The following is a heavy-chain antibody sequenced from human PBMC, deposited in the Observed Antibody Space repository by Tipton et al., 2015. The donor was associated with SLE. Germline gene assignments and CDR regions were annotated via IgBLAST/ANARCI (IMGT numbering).Heavy chain of an antibody. V-gene: IGHV4-59*11. CDR3: ATSGYDFLSWFDP. D-gene: IGHD5-12*01. J-gene: IGHJ5*02. CDR1: GGSISSHY. CDR2: VHSSGST. Sequence: LRLSCTVSGGSISSHYWSWIRQPPGKRLEWIGHVHSSGSTFYNPSLKSRVSTSMDTSKNQVSLRMTSVTAADTAVYYCATSGYDFLSWFDPWGQRTPVTVSS.